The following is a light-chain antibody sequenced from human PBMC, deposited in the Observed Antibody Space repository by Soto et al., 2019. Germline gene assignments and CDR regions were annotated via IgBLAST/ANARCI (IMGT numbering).Light chain of an antibody. CDR3: AAWDDSLNGPHYV. CDR1: SSDIGSST. J-gene: IGLJ1*01. Sequence: QSVLTQPPSASGTPGQRVTISCSGSSSDIGSSTVNWYQQLPGTAPKLLIYSSNQRPSGVPDRFSGSKSGTSASLAISGLQSEDEADYYCAAWDDSLNGPHYVFGTGTKVTVL. CDR2: SSN. V-gene: IGLV1-44*01.